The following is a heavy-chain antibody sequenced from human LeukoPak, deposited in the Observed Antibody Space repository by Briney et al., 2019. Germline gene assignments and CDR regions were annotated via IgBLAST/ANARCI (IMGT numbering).Heavy chain of an antibody. CDR1: GGSFSGYY. CDR3: ARETSGSNDAFDI. D-gene: IGHD1-26*01. V-gene: IGHV4-34*01. Sequence: PSETLSLTCAVYGGSFSGYYWTWIRQPPGKGLEWIGEINHSGSTNYNPSLKSRVTISVDTSKTQFSLKLSSVTAADTAVYYCARETSGSNDAFDIWGQGTMVTVSS. CDR2: INHSGST. J-gene: IGHJ3*02.